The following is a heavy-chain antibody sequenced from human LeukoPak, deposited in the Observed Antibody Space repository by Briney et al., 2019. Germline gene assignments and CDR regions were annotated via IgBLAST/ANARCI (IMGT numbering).Heavy chain of an antibody. CDR2: IRGKGDSYST. CDR3: RGAYYDSGGPEYYFDY. CDR1: GFTFSGSA. D-gene: IGHD3-22*01. V-gene: IGHV3-73*01. J-gene: IGHJ4*02. Sequence: GGSLRLSCAASGFTFSGSALHWVRQASGKWLEWVGRIRGKGDSYSTAYAASVKGRFTISRDDSKNTAYLQMNSLKTEDTAVYYCRGAYYDSGGPEYYFDYWGQGTLVTVSS.